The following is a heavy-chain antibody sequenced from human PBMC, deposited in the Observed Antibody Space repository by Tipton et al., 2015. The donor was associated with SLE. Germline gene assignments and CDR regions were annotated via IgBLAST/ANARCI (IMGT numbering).Heavy chain of an antibody. CDR1: GFTFDDYP. D-gene: IGHD4-17*01. CDR2: IRGNAYGGTG. Sequence: SLRLSCTTSGFTFDDYPINWVRQAPGKGLEWVGFIRGNAYGGTGEYAASVRGRFIISRDDSTRIAYLQMNSLRTEDTAVYYCTRDVEAYGDYVYWGQGTLVTVSS. J-gene: IGHJ4*02. V-gene: IGHV3-49*04. CDR3: TRDVEAYGDYVY.